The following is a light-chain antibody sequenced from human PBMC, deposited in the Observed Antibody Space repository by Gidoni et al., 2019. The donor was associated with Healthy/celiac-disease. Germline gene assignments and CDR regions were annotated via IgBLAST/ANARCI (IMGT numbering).Light chain of an antibody. CDR2: GAS. Sequence: EILLMQSPATLSVSPGERATLSCRASQSVSSNLAWYQQKPGQAPRLLIYGASTRATGIPARFSGSGSGTEFTLTISSLQSEDFAVYYCQQYNNWPPLFGPGTKVDIK. V-gene: IGKV3-15*01. CDR1: QSVSSN. CDR3: QQYNNWPPL. J-gene: IGKJ3*01.